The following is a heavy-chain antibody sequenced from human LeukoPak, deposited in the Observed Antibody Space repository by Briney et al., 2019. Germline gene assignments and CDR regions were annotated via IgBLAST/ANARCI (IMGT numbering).Heavy chain of an antibody. CDR2: INASNSTI. CDR3: ARDFAMDV. CDR1: RFTFSNYR. V-gene: IGHV3-48*02. J-gene: IGHJ6*02. Sequence: GGSLRLSCTASRFTFSNYRMNWVRQAPGKGLEWISYINASNSTIYYANSVKGRFSISRDNAKSSMYLQMYSLRDEDTAVYYCARDFAMDVWGQGTTVTVSS.